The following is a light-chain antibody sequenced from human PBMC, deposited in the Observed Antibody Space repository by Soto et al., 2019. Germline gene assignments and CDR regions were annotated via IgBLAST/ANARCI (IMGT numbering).Light chain of an antibody. V-gene: IGKV3-11*01. CDR2: DAS. CDR1: QRIINS. J-gene: IGKJ1*01. Sequence: EIVLTQSPATLSLSPGERATLSCRASQRIINSLAWYQQKPGKTPRLLIHDASNRATGIPARFSGSGSGTDFTLTISNLEPEDFAVYYCQQRSNWPWTFGQGTKVEIK. CDR3: QQRSNWPWT.